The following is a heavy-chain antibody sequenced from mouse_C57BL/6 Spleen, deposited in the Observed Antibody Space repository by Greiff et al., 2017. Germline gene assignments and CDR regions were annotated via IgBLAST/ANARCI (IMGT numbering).Heavy chain of an antibody. CDR2: IWRGGST. CDR1: GFSLTSYG. CDR3: AALYYGNYGYFDV. V-gene: IGHV2-5*01. Sequence: VQLQESGPGLVQPSQSLSITCTVSGFSLTSYGVHWVRQSPGKGLEWLGVIWRGGSTDYNAAFMSRLSITKDNSKSQVFFKMNSLQADDTAIYYCAALYYGNYGYFDVWGTGTTVTVSS. J-gene: IGHJ1*03. D-gene: IGHD2-1*01.